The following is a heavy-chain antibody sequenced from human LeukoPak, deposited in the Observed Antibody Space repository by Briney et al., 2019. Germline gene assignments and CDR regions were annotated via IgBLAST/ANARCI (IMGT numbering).Heavy chain of an antibody. CDR3: TSDTVDTAVGIDY. D-gene: IGHD5-18*01. CDR2: IKSDGSST. CDR1: GFTYSRCW. V-gene: IGHV3-74*01. Sequence: GGSLRLSCAASGFTYSRCWMHWVRQAPGKGLVWVSRIKSDGSSTAYADSVMGRCTISRDNAKNKLYLLMNSLRAEDTAAYYCTSDTVDTAVGIDYWGQGTLVTVSS. J-gene: IGHJ4*02.